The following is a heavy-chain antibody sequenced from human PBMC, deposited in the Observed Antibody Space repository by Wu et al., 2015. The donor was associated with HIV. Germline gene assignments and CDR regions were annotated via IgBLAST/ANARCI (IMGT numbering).Heavy chain of an antibody. CDR2: IYYSGVT. CDR3: ARVPRGNYDFGWFDP. Sequence: QVQLYESGPGLVKPSETLSLTCTISGSSIASDYYWGWIRQPPGKGLEWIANIYYSGVTYYNSSPRSRVSISVDTAKNQFSLKVNSVIASDTAVYYCARVPRGNYDFGWFDPWGQGALVIVSS. CDR1: GSSIASDYY. J-gene: IGHJ5*02. V-gene: IGHV4-38-2*02. D-gene: IGHD3-3*01.